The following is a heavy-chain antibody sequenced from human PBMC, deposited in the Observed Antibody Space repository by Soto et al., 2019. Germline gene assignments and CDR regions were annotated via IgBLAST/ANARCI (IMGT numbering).Heavy chain of an antibody. D-gene: IGHD6-13*01. CDR3: ARAYSSSWYFFDY. J-gene: IGHJ4*02. Sequence: SESLSLTFTVCGGSISSYCWSWMRQPPGKGLEWIEYSYYSGSTNYNPPLTSRVTISVDTSKHQFSLKRSSVTAADTAVYDCARAYSSSWYFFDYWGQGTLVTVSS. CDR2: SYYSGST. CDR1: GGSISSYC. V-gene: IGHV4-59*01.